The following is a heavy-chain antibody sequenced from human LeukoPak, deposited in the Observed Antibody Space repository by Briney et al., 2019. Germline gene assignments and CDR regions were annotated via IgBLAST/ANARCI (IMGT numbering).Heavy chain of an antibody. Sequence: ASVKVSCKASGYTFTGYYMHWVRQAPGQGLEWMGWINPNSGGTNYAQKFQGRVTMTRDTSISTAYMELSRLRSDDTAVYYCAREREYSGYDHGGFDYWGQGTLVTVSS. CDR2: INPNSGGT. CDR1: GYTFTGYY. D-gene: IGHD5-12*01. CDR3: AREREYSGYDHGGFDY. V-gene: IGHV1-2*02. J-gene: IGHJ4*02.